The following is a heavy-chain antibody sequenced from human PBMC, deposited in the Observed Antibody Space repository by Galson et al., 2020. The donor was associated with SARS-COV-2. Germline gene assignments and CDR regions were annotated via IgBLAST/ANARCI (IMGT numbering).Heavy chain of an antibody. CDR1: DVSMTSYY. V-gene: IGHV4-59*01. J-gene: IGHJ6*02. CDR2: ISYSGST. CDR3: ARDPAPLYGDNYYYGMDV. D-gene: IGHD4-17*01. Sequence: SQTLSLTCSVSDVSMTSYYWSWVRQPPGKGLEWIGYISYSGSTNYNPSLRSRVTILVDMSRNQFSLKLSSVTAADTAIYYCARDPAPLYGDNYYYGMDVWGRGTTVTVSS.